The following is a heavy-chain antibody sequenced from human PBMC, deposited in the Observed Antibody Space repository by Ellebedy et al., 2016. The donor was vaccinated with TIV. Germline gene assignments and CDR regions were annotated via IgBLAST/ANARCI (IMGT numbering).Heavy chain of an antibody. CDR3: ATDGSYGDYRSPAHAFVF. CDR2: IRQDGSK. CDR1: GFSFSSYW. V-gene: IGHV3-7*01. J-gene: IGHJ3*01. Sequence: GGSLRLSCAVSGFSFSSYWMSWVRQAPGKGLEWVANIRQDGSKNYVDSVKGRFTISRDNAKNSLYLQMNSLRVEDTAVYYCATDGSYGDYRSPAHAFVFWGQGTMVTVSS. D-gene: IGHD3-10*01.